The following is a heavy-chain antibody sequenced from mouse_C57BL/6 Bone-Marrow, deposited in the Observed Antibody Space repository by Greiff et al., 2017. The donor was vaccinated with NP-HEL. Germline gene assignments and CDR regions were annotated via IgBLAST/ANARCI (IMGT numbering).Heavy chain of an antibody. CDR3: AKHEENYDYDGGPWFAY. CDR2: FWGGGST. Sequence: QVQLQQSGPGLVAPSQSLSITCTVSGFSLTSYGVDWVRQPPGKGLEWLGVFWGGGSTNYHSALMSRLSISKDNSKSQVFLKMNSLQTDDTAMYYCAKHEENYDYDGGPWFAYWGQGTLVTVSA. D-gene: IGHD2-4*01. CDR1: GFSLTSYG. J-gene: IGHJ3*01. V-gene: IGHV2-9*01.